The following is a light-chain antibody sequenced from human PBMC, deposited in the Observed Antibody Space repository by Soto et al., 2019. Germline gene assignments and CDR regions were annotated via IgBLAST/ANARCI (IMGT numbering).Light chain of an antibody. CDR2: IDH. J-gene: IGLJ7*01. Sequence: QSALTQPPSLSGTPGQSVTISCSGSSSNIEGNTVHWYQHLPGTAPKLLIYIDHNRPSGIPDRFSGSKSGTSASLAISGLQSEDEADYYCATWDDDLSAAVFGGGTQLIVL. V-gene: IGLV1-44*01. CDR3: ATWDDDLSAAV. CDR1: SSNIEGNT.